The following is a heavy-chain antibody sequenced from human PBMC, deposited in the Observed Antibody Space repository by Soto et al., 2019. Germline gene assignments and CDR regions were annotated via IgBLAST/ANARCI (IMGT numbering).Heavy chain of an antibody. CDR2: IIPILGIA. J-gene: IGHJ4*02. CDR3: ARGLSRGYLDY. V-gene: IGHV1-69*02. Sequence: SVKVSCKASGYTFTSYYMHWVRQAPGQGLEWMGRIIPILGIANYAQKFQGRVTITADKSTSTAYMELSSLRSEDTAVYYCARGLSRGYLDYWGKGTLVTVSS. CDR1: GYTFTSYY.